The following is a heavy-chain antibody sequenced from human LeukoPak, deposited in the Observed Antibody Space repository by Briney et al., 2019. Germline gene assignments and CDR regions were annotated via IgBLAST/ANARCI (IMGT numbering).Heavy chain of an antibody. J-gene: IGHJ3*02. CDR2: INTNTGNP. CDR3: ARKDQAVAAAFDI. CDR1: GYTFTGYY. V-gene: IGHV7-4-1*02. D-gene: IGHD6-19*01. Sequence: ASVKVSCKASGYTFTGYYMHWVRQAPGQGLEWMGWINTNTGNPTYAQGFTGRFVFSLDTSVSTAYLQISSLKAEDTAVYYCARKDQAVAAAFDIWGQGTMVTVSS.